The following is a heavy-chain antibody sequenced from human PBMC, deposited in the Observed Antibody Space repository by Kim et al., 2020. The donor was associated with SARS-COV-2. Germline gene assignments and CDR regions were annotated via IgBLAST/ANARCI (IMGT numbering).Heavy chain of an antibody. Sequence: SETLSLTCTVSGGSISSGGYYWSWIRQHPGKGLEWIGYIYYSGSTYYNPSLKSRVTISVDTSKNQFSLKLSSVTAADTAVYYCARIGYCSGGSCYSGRLGAFDIWGQGTMVTVSS. V-gene: IGHV4-31*03. CDR3: ARIGYCSGGSCYSGRLGAFDI. CDR2: IYYSGST. J-gene: IGHJ3*02. CDR1: GGSISSGGYY. D-gene: IGHD2-15*01.